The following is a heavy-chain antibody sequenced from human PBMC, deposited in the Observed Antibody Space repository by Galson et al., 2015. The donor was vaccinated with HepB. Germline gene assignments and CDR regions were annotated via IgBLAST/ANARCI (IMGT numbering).Heavy chain of an antibody. J-gene: IGHJ5*02. V-gene: IGHV3-33*08. CDR1: GFTFSRYD. CDR2: IWYDGSNK. Sequence: SLRLSCAASGFTFSRYDMHWVRQAPGKGLEWVAVIWYDGSNKYYADSVKGRFTISRDNSKNTLYLQMNSLRAEDTAVYYCARGQRRVEMATRNWFDPWGQGTLVTVSS. D-gene: IGHD5-24*01. CDR3: ARGQRRVEMATRNWFDP.